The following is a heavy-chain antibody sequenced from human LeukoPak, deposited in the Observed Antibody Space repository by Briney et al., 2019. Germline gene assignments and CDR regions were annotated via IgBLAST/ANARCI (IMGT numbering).Heavy chain of an antibody. D-gene: IGHD1-26*01. V-gene: IGHV3-53*01. J-gene: IGHJ4*02. CDR3: ARDPGGSYSHGI. CDR2: IYSVGST. CDR1: AFTVSNNY. Sequence: PGGSLRLSCAASAFTVSNNYMSCVRQAPGKGLEWVSLIYSVGSTYHADSVKGRLTISRDNSKNTVYLQMNSLRAEDTAVYYCARDPGGSYSHGIWGQGTLVTVSS.